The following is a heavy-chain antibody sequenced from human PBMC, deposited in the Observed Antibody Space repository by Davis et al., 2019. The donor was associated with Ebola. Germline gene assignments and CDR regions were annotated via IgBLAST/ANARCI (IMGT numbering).Heavy chain of an antibody. V-gene: IGHV3-33*01. CDR3: ARDPKSYDFWSGYYNYYYGMDV. CDR1: GFTFSSYG. J-gene: IGHJ6*02. Sequence: GESLKISCAASGFTFSSYGMHWVRQAPGKGLEWVAAIWYDGSNKYYADSVKGRFTISRDNSKNTLYLQMNSLRAEDTAVYYCARDPKSYDFWSGYYNYYYGMDVWGQGTTVTVSS. D-gene: IGHD3-3*01. CDR2: IWYDGSNK.